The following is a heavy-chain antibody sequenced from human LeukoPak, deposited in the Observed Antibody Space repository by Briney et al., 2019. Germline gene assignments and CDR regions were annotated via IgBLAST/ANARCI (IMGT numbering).Heavy chain of an antibody. V-gene: IGHV3-64*01. CDR3: ARALGAAAGLFFDF. Sequence: QPGRSLRLSCAASGFTFSSYGMHWVRQAPGKGLEYVSAITPNGGSTYYANSVKGRFTISRDNSKNTLYLQMGSLKVEDMAVYYCARALGAAAGLFFDFWGQGALVTVSS. CDR1: GFTFSSYG. CDR2: ITPNGGST. J-gene: IGHJ4*02. D-gene: IGHD6-13*01.